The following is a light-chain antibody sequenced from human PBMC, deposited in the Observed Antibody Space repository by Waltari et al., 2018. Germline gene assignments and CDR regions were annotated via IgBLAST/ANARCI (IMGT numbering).Light chain of an antibody. Sequence: DIQMTQSQPSLSASVGDRGTITCRASQSISYYLNWYQQKSGKAPKLLIYAATNLQSGVPSRFSGSGSGTDFTLTISSLQPEDFATYYCQQSYSIPLFAFGPGSRVDIK. V-gene: IGKV1-39*01. J-gene: IGKJ3*01. CDR1: QSISYY. CDR2: AAT. CDR3: QQSYSIPLFA.